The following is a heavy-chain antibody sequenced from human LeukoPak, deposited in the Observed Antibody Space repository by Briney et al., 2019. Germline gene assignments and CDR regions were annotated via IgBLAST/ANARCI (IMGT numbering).Heavy chain of an antibody. V-gene: IGHV3-11*06. Sequence: TGGSLRLSCAASGFTFSDYYMSWIRQAPGKGLEWVSYISSSSSYTNYADSVKGRFTISRDNAKNSLYLQMNSLRAEDTAVYYCARGEMATPPYYYYGMAVWGQGTTVTVSS. CDR2: ISSSSSYT. CDR3: ARGEMATPPYYYYGMAV. J-gene: IGHJ6*02. CDR1: GFTFSDYY. D-gene: IGHD5-24*01.